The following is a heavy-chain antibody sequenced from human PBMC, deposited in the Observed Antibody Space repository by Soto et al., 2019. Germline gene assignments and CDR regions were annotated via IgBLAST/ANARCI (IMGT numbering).Heavy chain of an antibody. CDR3: AKSPPAVGGDFDY. D-gene: IGHD6-19*01. V-gene: IGHV3-30*18. J-gene: IGHJ4*02. CDR2: TSFDGSSD. Sequence: QVQLVESGGGVVQPGRSLRLSCAASGFTFSSSGMHWVRQAPGKGLEWVAVTSFDGSSDYYADSVRGRFTISRDNSNNSLYLQMNSLRAEDTAVYYCAKSPPAVGGDFDYWGQGTLVTVSS. CDR1: GFTFSSSG.